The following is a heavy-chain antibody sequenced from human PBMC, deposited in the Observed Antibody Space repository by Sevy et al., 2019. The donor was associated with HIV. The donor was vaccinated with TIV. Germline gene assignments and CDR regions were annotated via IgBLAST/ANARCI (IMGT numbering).Heavy chain of an antibody. J-gene: IGHJ4*02. CDR3: GYSEYGYYYDY. CDR1: GFIFSNAW. D-gene: IGHD1-26*01. Sequence: GGSLRLSCGASGFIFSNAWMSWVRQAPGKGLEWVGRIKSKADGGTPDYAAPVKGTFTISRDDTINTLYLQMNSLRTDDTAVYYCGYSEYGYYYDYWGQGTLVTVSS. CDR2: IKSKADGGTP. V-gene: IGHV3-15*01.